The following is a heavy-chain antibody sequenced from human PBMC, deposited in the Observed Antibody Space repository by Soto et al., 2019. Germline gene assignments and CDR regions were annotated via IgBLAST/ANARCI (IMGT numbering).Heavy chain of an antibody. V-gene: IGHV1-69*01. Sequence: QVQLVQSGAEVKKPGSSVKVSCKAPGGTFSSYAISWVRQAPGQGLEWMGGIIPIFGTAKYAQKFQGRVTIPADESTSTGYMELSSLRSEDTAVYYCARSQGGSSSLDIYYYYYYGMVVWGQGTTVTVSS. CDR1: GGTFSSYA. J-gene: IGHJ6*02. CDR2: IIPIFGTA. D-gene: IGHD2-15*01. CDR3: ARSQGGSSSLDIYYYYYYGMVV.